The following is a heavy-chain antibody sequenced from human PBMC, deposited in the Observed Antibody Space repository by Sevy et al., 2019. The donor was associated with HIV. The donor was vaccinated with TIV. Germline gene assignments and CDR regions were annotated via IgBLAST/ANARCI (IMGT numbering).Heavy chain of an antibody. CDR2: IYHSGST. CDR1: GYSISSGYY. Sequence: SETLSLTCTVSGYSISSGYYWDWIRQPPGKGLEWIGSIYHSGSTNYNPSLKSRVTMSVDTSKNQFSLKLSSVTAADTTVYYCARVGSSSVVGDYWGQGTLVTVSS. J-gene: IGHJ4*02. CDR3: ARVGSSSVVGDY. D-gene: IGHD6-6*01. V-gene: IGHV4-38-2*02.